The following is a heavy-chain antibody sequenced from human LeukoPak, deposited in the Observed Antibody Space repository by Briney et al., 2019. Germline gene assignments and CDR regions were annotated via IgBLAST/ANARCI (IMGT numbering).Heavy chain of an antibody. Sequence: GGSLRLSCAASGFTFSSYGMNWVRQAPGKGLEWVSSISSSGSYIYYADSVKGRFTISRDNAKTPLFLQMNGLGADDSAVYYCAREVYDDLYFDYWGQGILVTVSS. CDR3: AREVYDDLYFDY. J-gene: IGHJ4*02. D-gene: IGHD5/OR15-5a*01. CDR1: GFTFSSYG. CDR2: ISSSGSYI. V-gene: IGHV3-21*01.